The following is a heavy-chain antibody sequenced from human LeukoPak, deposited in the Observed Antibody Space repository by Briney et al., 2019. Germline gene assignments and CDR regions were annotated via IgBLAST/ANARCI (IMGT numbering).Heavy chain of an antibody. CDR2: INPNSGGT. J-gene: IGHJ4*02. V-gene: IGHV1-2*02. D-gene: IGHD6-19*01. Sequence: GASVKVSCRASGYTFTSYGISWVRQAPGQGLEWMGWINPNSGGTNYAQKFQGRVTMTRDTSISTAYMELSRLRSDDTAVYYCARELVRGAVALDDWGQGTLVTVSS. CDR3: ARELVRGAVALDD. CDR1: GYTFTSYG.